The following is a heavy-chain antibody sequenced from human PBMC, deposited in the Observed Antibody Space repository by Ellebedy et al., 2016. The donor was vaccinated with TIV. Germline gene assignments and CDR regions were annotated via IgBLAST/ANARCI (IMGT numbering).Heavy chain of an antibody. CDR1: GGSVSSPSSY. Sequence: SETLSLXXTVSGGSVSSPSSYWAWIRQPPGKTLEWIGYIYYSGSTNYNPSLKSRVTISLDTSKNQFSLELSSVTAADTAVYYCARIGLLLDYFDFWGQGTLVTVSS. CDR3: ARIGLLLDYFDF. V-gene: IGHV4-61*01. J-gene: IGHJ4*02. CDR2: IYYSGST.